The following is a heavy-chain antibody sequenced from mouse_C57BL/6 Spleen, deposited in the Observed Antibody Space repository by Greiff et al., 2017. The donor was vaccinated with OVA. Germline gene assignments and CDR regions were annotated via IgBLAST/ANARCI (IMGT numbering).Heavy chain of an antibody. J-gene: IGHJ4*01. Sequence: EVKLQESGTVLARPGASVKMSCKTSGYTFTSYWMHWVKQRPGQGLEWIGAIYPGNSDTSYNQKFKGKAKLTAVTSASTAYMELSSLTNEDSAVYYCTREGITTVVADAMDYWGQGTSVTVSS. CDR3: TREGITTVVADAMDY. CDR1: GYTFTSYW. CDR2: IYPGNSDT. V-gene: IGHV1-5*01. D-gene: IGHD1-1*01.